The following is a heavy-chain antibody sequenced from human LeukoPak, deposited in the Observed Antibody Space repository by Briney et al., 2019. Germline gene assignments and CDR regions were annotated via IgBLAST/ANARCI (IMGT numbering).Heavy chain of an antibody. Sequence: SETLPLTCTVSGGSFSSSSYYWGWIRQPPGKGLEWIGNIYYDGSTNYNPSLKSRVTISVDTSRNHFSLKLSSVTAADTAVFYCARLGYSTGWYDYWGQGTLVTVTS. CDR1: GGSFSSSSYY. V-gene: IGHV4-39*02. CDR3: ARLGYSTGWYDY. D-gene: IGHD6-19*01. J-gene: IGHJ4*02. CDR2: IYYDGST.